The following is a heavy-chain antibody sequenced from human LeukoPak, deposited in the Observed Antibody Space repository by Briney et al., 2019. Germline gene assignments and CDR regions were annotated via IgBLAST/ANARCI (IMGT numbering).Heavy chain of an antibody. Sequence: SVKVSCKASGYTFTSYGISWVRQAPGQGLEWMGGIIPIFGTANYAQKFQGRVTITADKSTSTAYMELSSLRSEDTAAYYCARDQAAAGYYYYYMDVWGKGTTVTVSS. J-gene: IGHJ6*03. CDR1: GYTFTSYG. CDR2: IIPIFGTA. D-gene: IGHD6-13*01. CDR3: ARDQAAAGYYYYYMDV. V-gene: IGHV1-69*06.